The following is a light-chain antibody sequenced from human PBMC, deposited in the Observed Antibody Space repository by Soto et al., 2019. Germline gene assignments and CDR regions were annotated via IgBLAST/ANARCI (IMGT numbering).Light chain of an antibody. CDR1: QDIHQY. J-gene: IGKJ3*01. Sequence: DIQMTQSPSSLSASVGDRVTITCQASQDIHQYLNWYQQKPGKPPNLLIYGASTLETGVPSRFSGRGSGTYFTFTISTLQPEDIATYYCQQHEDFPLTFGPGTKVDI. CDR2: GAS. V-gene: IGKV1-33*01. CDR3: QQHEDFPLT.